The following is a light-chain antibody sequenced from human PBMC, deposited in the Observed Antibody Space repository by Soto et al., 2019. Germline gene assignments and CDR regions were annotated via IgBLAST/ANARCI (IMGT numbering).Light chain of an antibody. J-gene: IGLJ1*01. V-gene: IGLV2-14*03. CDR1: SSDVGAYTF. CDR2: DVS. Sequence: QSVLTQPASVSGSPGQSITISCTGTSSDVGAYTFVSWYQQHPDKVPKLMFFDVSRRPSGVSDRFSGSKSGNTASLTISGLQPEDEADYYCSSYTSSSTHVFGSGTKLTVL. CDR3: SSYTSSSTHV.